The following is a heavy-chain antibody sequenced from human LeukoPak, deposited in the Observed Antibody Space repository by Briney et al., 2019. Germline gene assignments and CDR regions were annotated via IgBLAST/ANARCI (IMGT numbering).Heavy chain of an antibody. CDR3: AGEGDGYQYYFDY. CDR1: GRTFSSYA. J-gene: IGHJ4*02. V-gene: IGHV1-69*01. D-gene: IGHD5-24*01. Sequence: SVKVSCKASGRTFSSYAISWVRQAPGQGLEWMGGIIPIFGTANYAQKFQGRVTITADESTSTADMELSSLRSEDTAVYYCAGEGDGYQYYFDYWGQGTLVTVSS. CDR2: IIPIFGTA.